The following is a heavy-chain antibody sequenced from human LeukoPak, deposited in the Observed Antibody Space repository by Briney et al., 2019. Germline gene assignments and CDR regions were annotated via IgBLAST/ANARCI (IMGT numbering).Heavy chain of an antibody. CDR2: ISYDGNNK. Sequence: PGGSLRLSCAASGFTFSNYDMHWVRQAPGKGLEGLAVISYDGNNKDFADSVKGRFTISRDNSKNTLYLQMNSLRAEDTAVYYCARGNNVLMVTGCFDYWGQGTLVTVSS. V-gene: IGHV3-30-3*01. CDR3: ARGNNVLMVTGCFDY. J-gene: IGHJ4*02. D-gene: IGHD2-21*02. CDR1: GFTFSNYD.